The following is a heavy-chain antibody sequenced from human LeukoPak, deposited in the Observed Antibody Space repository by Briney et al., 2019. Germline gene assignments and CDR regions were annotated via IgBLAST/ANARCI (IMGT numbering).Heavy chain of an antibody. J-gene: IGHJ3*02. CDR1: GFTFSSYS. CDR3: ARGGLNFDAFDI. CDR2: IGSRSAYT. Sequence: GGSLRLSCAASGFTFSSYSMNWVRQAPGKGLEWVSCIGSRSAYTYYADSVKGRFTISRDNTKNSLYLQMNSLRAGDTAVYYCARGGLNFDAFDIWGQGTMVTVSS. V-gene: IGHV3-21*01. D-gene: IGHD1-7*01.